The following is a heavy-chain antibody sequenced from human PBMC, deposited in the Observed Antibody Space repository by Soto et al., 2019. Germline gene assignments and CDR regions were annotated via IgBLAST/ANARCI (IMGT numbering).Heavy chain of an antibody. V-gene: IGHV4-59*01. CDR3: ARRVAVPGAHIDY. D-gene: IGHD6-19*01. CDR1: GVSISGSY. Sequence: SETLSLTCSVSGVSISGSYWSWIRQSPGKGLEWLGYVYYTGSTNYSPSLRSRVSISVDTSKNEFSLRLSSVTAADTAVYFCARRVAVPGAHIDYWGQGTQVTVS. J-gene: IGHJ4*02. CDR2: VYYTGST.